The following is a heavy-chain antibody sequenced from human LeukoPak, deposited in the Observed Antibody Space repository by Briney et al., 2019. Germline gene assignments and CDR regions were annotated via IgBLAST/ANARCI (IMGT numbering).Heavy chain of an antibody. J-gene: IGHJ5*02. V-gene: IGHV4-31*03. CDR3: ARLNYYGSGSYYYNWFDP. D-gene: IGHD3-10*01. CDR2: IYYSGST. Sequence: SETLSLTCTVSGGSISSGGYYWSWIRQHPGKGLEWIGYIYYSGSTYYNPSLKSRVTISVDTSKNRFSLKLSSVTAADTAVYYCARLNYYGSGSYYYNWFDPWGQGTLVTVSS. CDR1: GGSISSGGYY.